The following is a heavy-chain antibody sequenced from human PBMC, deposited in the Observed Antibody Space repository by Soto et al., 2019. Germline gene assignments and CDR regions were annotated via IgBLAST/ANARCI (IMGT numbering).Heavy chain of an antibody. CDR1: GFMFSSYA. CDR3: ARAGGLLVDY. Sequence: QVQLVESGGGVVQPGRSLRLSCAASGFMFSSYAMHWVRQAPGKGLEWVAVKTYDGSNKDYADSVKGRFTISRDNSKNTRYLQMNSLRAEDTAVYYCARAGGLLVDYWGQGTLVTVSS. D-gene: IGHD1-26*01. CDR2: KTYDGSNK. V-gene: IGHV3-30-3*01. J-gene: IGHJ4*02.